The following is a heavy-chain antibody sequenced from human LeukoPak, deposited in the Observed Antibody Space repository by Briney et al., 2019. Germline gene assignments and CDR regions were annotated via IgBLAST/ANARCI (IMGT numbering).Heavy chain of an antibody. CDR3: ARDADNFDY. CDR2: IKQDGSEK. Sequence: GGSLRLSCAASGFTLSSYWMSWVRQAPGKGLEWVANIKQDGSEKYYVDSVKGRFTISRDNAKNSLYLQMNSLRAEDTAVYYCARDADNFDYWGQGTLVTVSS. CDR1: GFTLSSYW. J-gene: IGHJ4*02. V-gene: IGHV3-7*01. D-gene: IGHD3-9*01.